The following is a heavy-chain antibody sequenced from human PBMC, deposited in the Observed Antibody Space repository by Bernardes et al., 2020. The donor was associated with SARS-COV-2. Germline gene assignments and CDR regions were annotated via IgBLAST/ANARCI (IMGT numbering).Heavy chain of an antibody. CDR2: LDYDGGRA. CDR3: SPKVFPLSLDSTPQDGNVVITYY. D-gene: IGHD1-1*01. V-gene: IGHV3-74*01. CDR1: GFVFSNFW. Sequence: GGSLRLSCAGSGFVFSNFWIHWVRQVPGKGLVWVARLDYDGGRASYAESVKGRLTISRDNAKNTLYLQMNSLKAEDDTASPTSPKVFPLSLDSTPQDGNVVITYY. J-gene: IGHJ6*01.